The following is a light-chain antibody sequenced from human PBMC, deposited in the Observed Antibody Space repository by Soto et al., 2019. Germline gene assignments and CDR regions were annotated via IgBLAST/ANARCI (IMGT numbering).Light chain of an antibody. V-gene: IGKV3-15*01. J-gene: IGKJ1*01. CDR1: QSISSK. CDR2: AAS. CDR3: QHYNDWRWT. Sequence: EIVMTQSPATLSVSPGEGATLSCRASQSISSKLAWYQQTPGQAPRLLIYAASTRATGVPARFSGSGSGTEFTLTISSLQSEDLAVYYCQHYNDWRWTFGQGTKVEIK.